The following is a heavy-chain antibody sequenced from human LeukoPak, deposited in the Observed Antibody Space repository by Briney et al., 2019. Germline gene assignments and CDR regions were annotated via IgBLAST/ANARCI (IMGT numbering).Heavy chain of an antibody. V-gene: IGHV1-18*01. CDR3: ARVYYYDSSGFIADY. CDR2: ISAYNGNT. J-gene: IGHJ4*02. CDR1: GYTFTSYG. D-gene: IGHD3-22*01. Sequence: GASVKASCKASGYTFTSYGISWVRQAPGQGLEWMGWISAYNGNTNYALKLQGRVTMTTDTSTSTAYMELRSLRSDDTAVYYCARVYYYDSSGFIADYWGQGTLVTVSS.